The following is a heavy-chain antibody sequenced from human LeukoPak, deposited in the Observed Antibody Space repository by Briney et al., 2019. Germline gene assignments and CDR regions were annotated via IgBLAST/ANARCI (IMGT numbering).Heavy chain of an antibody. J-gene: IGHJ3*02. D-gene: IGHD1/OR15-1a*01. CDR3: ARNKRADI. V-gene: IGHV3-21*01. Sequence: PGGSLRLSCTTSGFSFSSYSMNWVRQTPGKGLEWVSSISSGSSSVFYAESVRGRFTISRDNAKNSLSLQMISLRAEDTALYYCARNKRADIWGQGTMVTVSS. CDR2: ISSGSSSV. CDR1: GFSFSSYS.